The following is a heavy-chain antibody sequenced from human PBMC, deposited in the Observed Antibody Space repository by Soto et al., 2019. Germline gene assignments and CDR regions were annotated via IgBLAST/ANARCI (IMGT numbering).Heavy chain of an antibody. CDR2: IYYSGST. CDR1: GGSISSGGYY. J-gene: IGHJ1*01. V-gene: IGHV4-31*03. D-gene: IGHD6-13*01. Sequence: PSETLSLTCTFSGGSISSGGYYWSWIRQHPGKGLEWIGYIYYSGSTYYNPSLKSRVTISVDTSKNQFSLKLSSVTAADTAVYYCALGKGSSSWYVGYFQHWGQGTLVTVSS. CDR3: ALGKGSSSWYVGYFQH.